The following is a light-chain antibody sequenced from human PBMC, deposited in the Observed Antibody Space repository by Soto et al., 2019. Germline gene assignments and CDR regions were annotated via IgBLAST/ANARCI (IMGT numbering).Light chain of an antibody. Sequence: EIVMTQSPATLSVSPGERVTLSCRASQSVSSKLAWYQQKPGQAPRLLIFGASTRATGIPARFSGSGSGTEFTLTISSLQSEDFAVYYCQQYNNGWTFGQGTKVEIK. CDR2: GAS. CDR1: QSVSSK. J-gene: IGKJ1*01. CDR3: QQYNNGWT. V-gene: IGKV3-15*01.